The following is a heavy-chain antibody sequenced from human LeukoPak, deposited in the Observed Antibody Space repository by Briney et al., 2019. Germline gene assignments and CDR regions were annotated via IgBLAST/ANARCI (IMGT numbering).Heavy chain of an antibody. CDR2: FDPEDGET. CDR3: ATDGVPVAMNYYYGMDV. D-gene: IGHD2-2*01. J-gene: IGHJ6*02. Sequence: ASVKVSCKLSGYILTELSMHWVRPAPGKGLEWMGSFDPEDGETIYAQKFKGRVTMTEDTSTDTAYMELSSLRSEDTAVYYCATDGVPVAMNYYYGMDVWGQGTTVTVSS. CDR1: GYILTELS. V-gene: IGHV1-24*01.